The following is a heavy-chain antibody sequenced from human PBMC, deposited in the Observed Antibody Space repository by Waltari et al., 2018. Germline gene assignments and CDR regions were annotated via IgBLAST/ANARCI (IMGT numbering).Heavy chain of an antibody. J-gene: IGHJ4*02. CDR2: ISSLDNIR. CDR3: ARAREQNYDFWNGYSFYFDH. CDR1: GFSFSDYY. Sequence: QVQLVESGGGLVNPGGSLRLSCAASGFSFSDYYMTWIRQAPGKGRDWIEYISSLDNIRYHADAVKGRFTISRDNAKNSLFLQMKSLRAEDTAVYYCARAREQNYDFWNGYSFYFDHWGQGALVTVSS. V-gene: IGHV3-11*01. D-gene: IGHD3-3*01.